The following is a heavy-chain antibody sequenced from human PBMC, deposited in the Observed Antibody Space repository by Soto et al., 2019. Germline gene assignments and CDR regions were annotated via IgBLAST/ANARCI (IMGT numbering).Heavy chain of an antibody. CDR2: IIHSGST. D-gene: IGHD2-2*03. J-gene: IGHJ5*02. CDR3: ARRSSGYCSKTSWQNWFEP. Sequence: SETLSLTCAVSGGSFSGYSWSWIRQPLGQGLEWIGEIIHSGSTTHNPSLKSRVIMSVDTSKSQFSLILSSVTAADTAVYYCARRSSGYCSKTSWQNWFEPWGQGTLVTLST. V-gene: IGHV4-34*12. CDR1: GGSFSGYS.